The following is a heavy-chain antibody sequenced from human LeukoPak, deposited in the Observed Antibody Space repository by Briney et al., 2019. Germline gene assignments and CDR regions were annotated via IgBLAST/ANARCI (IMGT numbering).Heavy chain of an antibody. V-gene: IGHV3-23*01. Sequence: GGSLRLSCAASGFTFSSYGMSWVRQAPGKGLEWVSVISGSGGSTYYAASVKGRFTISRDNSKNTLYLQMNSLRAEDTAVYYCARGGSYLSAFDIWGQGTMVTVSS. CDR1: GFTFSSYG. CDR2: ISGSGGST. D-gene: IGHD1-26*01. CDR3: ARGGSYLSAFDI. J-gene: IGHJ3*02.